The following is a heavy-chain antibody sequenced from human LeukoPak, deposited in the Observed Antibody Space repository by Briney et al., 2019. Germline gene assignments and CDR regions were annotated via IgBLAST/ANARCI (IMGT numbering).Heavy chain of an antibody. CDR3: TRGRECNYGLFDS. V-gene: IGHV3-74*01. J-gene: IGHJ4*02. Sequence: GGSLRLSCAASGFSFNSYWMHWVRQAPGSGLVWVSRISNDGRSTSFADSVKGRFTISRDNAKNTLYLQMNSLSAEDTAVYYCTRGRECNYGLFDSWGQGTLVTVSS. CDR2: ISNDGRST. D-gene: IGHD3-10*01. CDR1: GFSFNSYW.